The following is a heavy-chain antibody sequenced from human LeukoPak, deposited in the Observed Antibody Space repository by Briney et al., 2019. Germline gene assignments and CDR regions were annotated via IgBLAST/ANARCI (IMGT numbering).Heavy chain of an antibody. Sequence: GGSLRLSCAASGFTFSTYAMHWVRQAPGKGLEWVAVISSDGSTKYYADSVKGRFTISRDNAKNTLYLQMNSLRVEDTAVYYCVRDTVRWYVFDYWGQGTLVTVSS. J-gene: IGHJ4*02. V-gene: IGHV3-30-3*01. CDR3: VRDTVRWYVFDY. CDR1: GFTFSTYA. CDR2: ISSDGSTK. D-gene: IGHD4-23*01.